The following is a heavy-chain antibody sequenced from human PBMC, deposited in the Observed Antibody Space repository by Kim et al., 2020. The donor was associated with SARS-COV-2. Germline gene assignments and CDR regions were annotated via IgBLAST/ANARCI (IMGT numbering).Heavy chain of an antibody. CDR3: ARDWYSGYDKAFDY. J-gene: IGHJ4*02. Sequence: GGSLRLSCAASGFTFSRFWMSWVRQAPGKGLEWVANINEDGSDKYCVDSVKGRFTISRDNAKNSLYLQMNSLGAEDTAVYYCARDWYSGYDKAFDYWGQGTRVTVSS. CDR1: GFTFSRFW. V-gene: IGHV3-7*03. CDR2: INEDGSDK. D-gene: IGHD5-12*01.